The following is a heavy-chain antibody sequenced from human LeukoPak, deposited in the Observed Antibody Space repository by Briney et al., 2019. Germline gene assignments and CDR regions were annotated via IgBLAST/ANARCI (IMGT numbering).Heavy chain of an antibody. D-gene: IGHD3-22*01. V-gene: IGHV3-7*05. CDR1: GFSFSSSW. J-gene: IGHJ4*02. CDR2: MMPHGTEE. Sequence: PGGSLRLSCAASGFSFSSSWMTWVRQAPGKGLEWVASMMPHGTEEFFVDSVKGRFTISRDNAKNSLYLQMNTLRAEDTAVYYCVRDSDRRSDYWGQGTLVTVSS. CDR3: VRDSDRRSDY.